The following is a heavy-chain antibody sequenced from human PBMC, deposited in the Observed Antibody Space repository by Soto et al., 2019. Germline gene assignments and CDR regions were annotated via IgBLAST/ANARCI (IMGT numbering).Heavy chain of an antibody. CDR3: ARSGYSSSWYLPYFDY. CDR2: ISSSSSTI. Sequence: GGSLRLSCAASGFTFSSYSMNWVRQAPGKGLEWVSYISSSSSTIYYADSVKGRFTISRDNAKNSLYLQMNSLRDEDTAVYYCARSGYSSSWYLPYFDYWGQGTLVTVSS. CDR1: GFTFSSYS. J-gene: IGHJ4*02. V-gene: IGHV3-48*02. D-gene: IGHD6-13*01.